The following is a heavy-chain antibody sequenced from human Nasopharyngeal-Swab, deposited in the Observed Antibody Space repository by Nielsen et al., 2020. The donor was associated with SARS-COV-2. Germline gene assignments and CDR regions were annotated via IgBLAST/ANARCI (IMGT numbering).Heavy chain of an antibody. CDR3: ASAHCSGGSCYLAYGMDV. J-gene: IGHJ6*02. V-gene: IGHV4-39*01. D-gene: IGHD2-15*01. CDR1: GGSISSSSYY. Sequence: SETLSLTCTVSGGSISSSSYYWGWIRQPPGMGLEWIGSIYYSGSTYYNPSLKSRVTISVDTSKNQFSLKLSSVTAADTAVYYCASAHCSGGSCYLAYGMDVWGQGTTVTVSS. CDR2: IYYSGST.